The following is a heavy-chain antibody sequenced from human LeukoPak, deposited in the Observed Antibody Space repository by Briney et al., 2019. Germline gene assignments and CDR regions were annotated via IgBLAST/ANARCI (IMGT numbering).Heavy chain of an antibody. CDR3: ARDSSGPWFDP. CDR2: ITGSGSFV. Sequence: GGSLSLYCAVSGFIFNNYIMNWVRQAPGKGLEWVSSITGSGSFVYYADSVKGRFTISRDNAKNSLFLQMNSLRAEDTAVYYCARDSSGPWFDPWGPGTMVTVSS. CDR1: GFIFNNYI. V-gene: IGHV3-21*01. J-gene: IGHJ5*02. D-gene: IGHD6-6*01.